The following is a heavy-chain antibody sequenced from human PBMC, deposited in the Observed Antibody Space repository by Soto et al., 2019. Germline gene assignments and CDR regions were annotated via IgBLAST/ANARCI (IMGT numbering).Heavy chain of an antibody. CDR3: ARDGDGGWGN. V-gene: IGHV3-53*01. CDR2: ISGGGET. J-gene: IGHJ4*02. D-gene: IGHD7-27*01. CDR1: GLYVGSSY. Sequence: EVQLVESGGGVIQPGGSLRLSCAASGLYVGSSYMSWVRQAPGKGLEWISYISGGGETYYSNSMKGRFTISKDNSKNTLFLQMHSVRAEDTAVYYCARDGDGGWGNWGRGVQVTVTS.